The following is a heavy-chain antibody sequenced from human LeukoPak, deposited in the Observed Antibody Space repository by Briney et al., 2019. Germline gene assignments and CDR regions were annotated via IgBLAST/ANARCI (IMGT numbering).Heavy chain of an antibody. D-gene: IGHD6-13*01. CDR2: ISAYNGNT. CDR1: GYTFTSYG. J-gene: IGHJ5*02. Sequence: ASVKVSCKASGYTFTSYGISWVRQAPGQGLEWMGWISAYNGNTNYVQKLQGRVTMTTDTSTSTAYMELRSLRSDDTAVYYCARDRRIARRPLGHLYHWGQGTLVTVSS. CDR3: ARDRRIARRPLGHLYH. V-gene: IGHV1-18*01.